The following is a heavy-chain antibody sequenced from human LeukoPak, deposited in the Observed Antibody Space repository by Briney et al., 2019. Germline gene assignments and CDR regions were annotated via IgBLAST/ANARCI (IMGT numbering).Heavy chain of an antibody. V-gene: IGHV1-8*03. D-gene: IGHD3-3*01. CDR1: GYTFTSYD. CDR3: ARGATYYDFWSGYYPIDYYYYYMDV. Sequence: VASVKVSCKASGYTFTSYDINWVRQATGQGLEWMGWMNPNSGNTGHAQKFQGRVTITRNTSISTAYMELSSLRSEDTAVYYCARGATYYDFWSGYYPIDYYYYYMDVWGKGTTVTVSS. J-gene: IGHJ6*03. CDR2: MNPNSGNT.